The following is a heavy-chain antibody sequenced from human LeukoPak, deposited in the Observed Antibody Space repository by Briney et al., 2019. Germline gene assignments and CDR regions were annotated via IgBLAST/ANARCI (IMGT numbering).Heavy chain of an antibody. V-gene: IGHV1-18*01. CDR1: GYSFTSYG. CDR2: ISVYNGNT. D-gene: IGHD2-2*01. J-gene: IGHJ4*02. Sequence: ASVKVSCQASGYSFTSYGISWVRQAPGQGREWMGWISVYNGNTNYAQKLQGRVTMTTDTSTSTAYMELRSLRSDDTAVYFCARAGLVVVPAAANDYWGQGTLVTVSS. CDR3: ARAGLVVVPAAANDY.